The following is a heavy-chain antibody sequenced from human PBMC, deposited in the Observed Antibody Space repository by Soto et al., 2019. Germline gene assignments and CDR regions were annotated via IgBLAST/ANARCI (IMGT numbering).Heavy chain of an antibody. CDR3: ASAIGGDAEHIFYF. CDR1: GVSISCGGYY. J-gene: IGHJ4*02. D-gene: IGHD2-21*02. Sequence: SETLSLTCTVSGVSISCGGYYWSWIRQHPGQGLEWIGNSYYRGRTYYNPSLKTRMILSVSSFKHRSSLTLRSLTAADSAMYYCASAIGGDAEHIFYFWGQRGLVTVSS. CDR2: SYYRGRT. V-gene: IGHV4-31*03.